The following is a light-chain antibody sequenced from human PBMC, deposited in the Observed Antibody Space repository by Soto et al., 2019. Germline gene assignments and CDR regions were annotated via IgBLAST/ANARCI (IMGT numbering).Light chain of an antibody. J-gene: IGLJ1*01. CDR3: NSFTTSSTYV. CDR2: DVT. CDR1: SSDVGSYNR. Sequence: QSVLTQPPSVSASPGQAVAISCTGTSSDVGSYNRVAWYQQPPGTAPKLIIYDVTNRPSGVPDRFSGSKSGNTASLTISVLQAEDEADYYCNSFTTSSTYVFGTGTKVTVL. V-gene: IGLV2-18*02.